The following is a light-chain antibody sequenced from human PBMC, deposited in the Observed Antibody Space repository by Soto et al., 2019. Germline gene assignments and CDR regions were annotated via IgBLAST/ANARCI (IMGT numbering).Light chain of an antibody. J-gene: IGKJ4*01. CDR2: KVS. V-gene: IGKV2-30*02. CDR3: MQGTHWPRS. CDR1: QSLVHSDGNTY. Sequence: DVVVTQSPDSLPVTLGQPASISCRSSQSLVHSDGNTYLNWFQQRPGQSPRRLIYKVSNRDSGVPDRFSGSGSGTDFTLKISRVDAEDVGVYYCMQGTHWPRSFVGGTKVETK.